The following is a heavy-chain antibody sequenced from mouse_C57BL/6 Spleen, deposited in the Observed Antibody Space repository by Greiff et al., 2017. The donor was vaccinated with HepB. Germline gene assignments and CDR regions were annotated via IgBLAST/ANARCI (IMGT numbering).Heavy chain of an antibody. Sequence: QVQLKEPGAELVRPGSSVKLSCKASGYTFTSYWMHWVKQRPIQGLEWIGNIDPSDSETHYNQKFKDKATLTVDKSSSTAYMQLSSLTSEDSAVYYCARGATVPNYYAMDYWGQGTSVTVSS. D-gene: IGHD1-1*01. CDR2: IDPSDSET. CDR3: ARGATVPNYYAMDY. CDR1: GYTFTSYW. V-gene: IGHV1-52*01. J-gene: IGHJ4*01.